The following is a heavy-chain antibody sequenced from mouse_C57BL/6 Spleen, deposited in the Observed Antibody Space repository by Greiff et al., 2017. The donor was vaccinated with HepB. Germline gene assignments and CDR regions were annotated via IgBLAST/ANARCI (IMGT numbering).Heavy chain of an antibody. D-gene: IGHD2-1*01. CDR2: INPNNGGT. Sequence: EVQLQQSGPELVKPGASVKISCKASGYTFTDYYMNWVKQSHGKSLEWIGDINPNNGGTSYNQKFKGKATLTVDKSSSTAYMELRSLTSEDSAVYYCARSRYYGNYGAWFAYWGQGTLVTVSA. J-gene: IGHJ3*01. V-gene: IGHV1-26*01. CDR3: ARSRYYGNYGAWFAY. CDR1: GYTFTDYY.